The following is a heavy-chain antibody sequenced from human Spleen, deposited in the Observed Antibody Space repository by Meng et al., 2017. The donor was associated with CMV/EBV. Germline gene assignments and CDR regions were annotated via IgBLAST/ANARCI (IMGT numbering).Heavy chain of an antibody. Sequence: FTAYWIGWVRQMPGKGLEWMGIIYPGKSETRYSLSLQGQVTMSVDKTINTAYLQWSSLKASDTAIYYCARVGWDGSGSYYPENYFDSWGQGTLVTVSS. CDR2: IYPGKSET. CDR3: ARVGWDGSGSYYPENYFDS. D-gene: IGHD3-10*01. V-gene: IGHV5-51*01. J-gene: IGHJ4*02. CDR1: FTAYW.